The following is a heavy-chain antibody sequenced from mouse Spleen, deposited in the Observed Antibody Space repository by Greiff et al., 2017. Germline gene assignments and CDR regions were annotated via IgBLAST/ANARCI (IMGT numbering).Heavy chain of an antibody. Sequence: VQLQQSGAELARPGASVKMSCKASGYTFTSYTMHWVKQRPGQGLEWIGYINPSSGYTKYNQKFKDKATLTADKSSSTAYMQLSSLTSEDSAVYYCAREGYDGYYYAMDYWGQGTSVTVSS. D-gene: IGHD2-3*01. CDR3: AREGYDGYYYAMDY. V-gene: IGHV1-4*01. J-gene: IGHJ4*01. CDR2: INPSSGYT. CDR1: GYTFTSYT.